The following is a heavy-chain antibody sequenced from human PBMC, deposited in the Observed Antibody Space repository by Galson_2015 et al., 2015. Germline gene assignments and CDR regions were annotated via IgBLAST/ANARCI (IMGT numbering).Heavy chain of an antibody. CDR1: GGSFSGDY. CDR2: IYYSGST. J-gene: IGHJ6*02. Sequence: SETLSLTCAVDGGSFSGDYWSWIRQPPGRGLEWIGYIYYSGSTYYNPSLKSRVTISVDTSKNQFSLKLSSVTAADTAVYYCARGPVLLWFGIMDVWGQGTTVTVSS. V-gene: IGHV4-34*01. CDR3: ARGPVLLWFGIMDV. D-gene: IGHD3-10*01.